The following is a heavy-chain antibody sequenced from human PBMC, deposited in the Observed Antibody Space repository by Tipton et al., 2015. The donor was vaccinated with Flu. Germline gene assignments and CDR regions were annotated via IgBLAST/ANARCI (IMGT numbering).Heavy chain of an antibody. CDR2: FSASGGNR. CDR3: AKVIPELVAGLDY. D-gene: IGHD6-19*01. V-gene: IGHV3-23*01. CDR1: GFTFSRYA. J-gene: IGHJ4*02. Sequence: SLRLSCAASGFTFSRYAMSWVRQAPGKGPERVASFSASGGNRYFADSVKGRFTISRDNVKNTLYLQMNSLRAEDTAIYYCAKVIPELVAGLDYWGQGTLVTVSS.